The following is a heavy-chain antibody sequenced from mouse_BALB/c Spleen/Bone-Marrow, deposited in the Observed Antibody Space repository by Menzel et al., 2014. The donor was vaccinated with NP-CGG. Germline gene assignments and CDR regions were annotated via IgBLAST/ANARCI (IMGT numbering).Heavy chain of an antibody. J-gene: IGHJ3*01. CDR1: GYSFTGYF. Sequence: VQLQQSGPELVKPGASVKLSCKASGYSFTGYFMNWVKQSPGQGLEWIGRIDPSDGYTFYNQKFKGKATLTVDKSSSTAHLERLSLTSEDAAVYYCGRGDYYDDCWFDYWGQGTPVTVSS. CDR2: IDPSDGYT. CDR3: GRGDYYDDCWFDY. D-gene: IGHD2-4*01. V-gene: IGHV1-37*01.